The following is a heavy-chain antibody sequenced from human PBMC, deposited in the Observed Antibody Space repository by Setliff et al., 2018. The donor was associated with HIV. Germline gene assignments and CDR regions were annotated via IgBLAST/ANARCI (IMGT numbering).Heavy chain of an antibody. Sequence: PGGSLRLSCAASGFSLSAHGMHWVRQAPGKGLEWVAGIWHDVTKDYYADSVKGRFSLSGEYSKNTVSLQMNSLRAEDTAVYYCARPYSTSSWCFDYWGRGTLVTVSS. J-gene: IGHJ4*02. CDR3: ARPYSTSSWCFDY. D-gene: IGHD6-6*01. CDR2: IWHDVTKD. CDR1: GFSLSAHG. V-gene: IGHV3-33*01.